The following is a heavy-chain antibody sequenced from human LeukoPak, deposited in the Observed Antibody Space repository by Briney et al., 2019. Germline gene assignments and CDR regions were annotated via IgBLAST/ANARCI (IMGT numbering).Heavy chain of an antibody. D-gene: IGHD5-24*01. CDR3: ALTSDGYSHFDY. J-gene: IGHJ4*02. CDR1: GGSISSYY. CDR2: IYYSGST. V-gene: IGHV4-59*01. Sequence: SETLSLTCTVSGGSISSYYWSWIRQPPGKGLEWIGYIYYSGSTNYNPSLKSRVTISVDTSKNQFSLKLSSVTAADTAVYYCALTSDGYSHFDYWGQGTLVTVSS.